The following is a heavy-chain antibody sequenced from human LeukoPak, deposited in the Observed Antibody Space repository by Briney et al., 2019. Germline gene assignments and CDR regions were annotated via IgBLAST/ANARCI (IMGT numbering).Heavy chain of an antibody. CDR3: ARDRSIEDAFDI. J-gene: IGHJ3*02. Sequence: GGSPRLSCAASGFTFSSYWMHWVRQAPGKGLVWVSRINSDGSSTTYADSVKGRFAISRDNAKNTLFLQMNSLSPEDTAVYYCARDRSIEDAFDIWGQGTMVTVSS. V-gene: IGHV3-74*03. D-gene: IGHD3-3*02. CDR1: GFTFSSYW. CDR2: INSDGSST.